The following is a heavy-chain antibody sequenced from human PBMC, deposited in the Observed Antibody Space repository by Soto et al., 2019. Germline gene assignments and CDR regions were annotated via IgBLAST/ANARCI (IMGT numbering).Heavy chain of an antibody. CDR1: GFTFSTYA. CDR3: ARKLGDSCICFEL. V-gene: IGHV3-23*01. J-gene: IGHJ2*01. D-gene: IGHD2-21*02. Sequence: EVQLLESGGGLVQPGGSLRLSCVASGFTFSTYAMTWVRQAPGKGLEWVSTISGSGGNTYYAGSVKGRFTISRDNSKNTLFLQMTSLSAEDTAVFYWARKLGDSCICFELWGRGTLVTVSS. CDR2: ISGSGGNT.